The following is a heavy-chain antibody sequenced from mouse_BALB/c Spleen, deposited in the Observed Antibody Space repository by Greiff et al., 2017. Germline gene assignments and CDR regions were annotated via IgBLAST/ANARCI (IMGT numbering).Heavy chain of an antibody. J-gene: IGHJ2*01. CDR1: GFTFSSYT. Sequence: EVKLVESGGGLVQPGGSLKLSCAASGFTFSSYTMSWVRQTPEKRLEWVAFISNGGGSTYYPDTVKGRFTISRDNAKNTLYLQMSSLKSEDTAMYYCARQYYYGSSYFDYWGQGTTLTVSS. CDR2: ISNGGGST. D-gene: IGHD1-1*01. V-gene: IGHV5-12-2*01. CDR3: ARQYYYGSSYFDY.